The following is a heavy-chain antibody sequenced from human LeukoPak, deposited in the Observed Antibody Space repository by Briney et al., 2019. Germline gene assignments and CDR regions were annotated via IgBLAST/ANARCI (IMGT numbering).Heavy chain of an antibody. CDR3: ARANSGYDY. J-gene: IGHJ4*02. CDR2: INAGDGDT. Sequence: VASVKVSCKASGYTFTTYPIHWVRQAHGQRLEWMGWINAGDGDTKYSQKFQGRVTITRDTSASIVYMELTSLRFEDTAVYYCARANSGYDYWAQGTLVTVSS. CDR1: GYTFTTYP. V-gene: IGHV1-3*01. D-gene: IGHD5-12*01.